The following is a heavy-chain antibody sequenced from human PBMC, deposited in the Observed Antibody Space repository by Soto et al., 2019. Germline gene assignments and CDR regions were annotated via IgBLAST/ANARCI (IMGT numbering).Heavy chain of an antibody. CDR3: VRQGIGNLHGLVDV. CDR2: VYSTGGT. D-gene: IGHD1-1*01. J-gene: IGHJ6*02. V-gene: IGHV4-59*08. Sequence: QVQLQQSGPGLVKPSETLSLTCSVSSGPTSSHNWGWIRQPPGRGLEWIGYVYSTGGTSYNPSLTSRVTISADPSTNHISLPLTSVTAADSAVYYCVRQGIGNLHGLVDVWGQGTTVRVSS. CDR1: SGPTSSHN.